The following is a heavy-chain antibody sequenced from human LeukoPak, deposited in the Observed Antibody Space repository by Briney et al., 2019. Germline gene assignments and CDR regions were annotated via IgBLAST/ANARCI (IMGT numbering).Heavy chain of an antibody. J-gene: IGHJ5*02. CDR3: AKDLLGIGRRDNWFDP. CDR2: ISGDGGST. V-gene: IGHV3-43*02. D-gene: IGHD7-27*01. Sequence: GGSLRLSCAASGFTFDGYAMHWVRQAPGKGLEWVSLISGDGGSTYYADSVKGRFTISRDNSKNSLYLQMNSLRTEDTALYYCAKDLLGIGRRDNWFDPWGQGTLVTVSS. CDR1: GFTFDGYA.